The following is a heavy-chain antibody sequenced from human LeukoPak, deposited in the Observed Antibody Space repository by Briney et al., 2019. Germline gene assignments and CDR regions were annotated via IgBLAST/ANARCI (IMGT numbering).Heavy chain of an antibody. J-gene: IGHJ4*02. CDR1: GGTFSSYA. CDR3: AIFISSLDY. CDR2: IIPIFGTA. Sequence: SVKVSCKASGGTFSSYAISWVRQAPGQGLEWMGGIIPIFGTANYAQKFQGRVTMTEDTSTDTAYMELSSLRSEDTAVYYCAIFISSLDYWGQGTLVTVSS. V-gene: IGHV1-69*06. D-gene: IGHD3-16*02.